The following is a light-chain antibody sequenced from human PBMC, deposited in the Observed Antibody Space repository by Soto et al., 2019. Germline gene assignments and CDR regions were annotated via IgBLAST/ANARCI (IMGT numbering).Light chain of an antibody. Sequence: EIVLTQSPGTLSLSPGERATLSCRASQSVSSSYLAWYQQKPGQAPRLLIYGASSRATGIPDRFSDSGSGTDFTLTISRLEPEDFAVYSCQQYGSSPSITFGQGTRLEIK. CDR1: QSVSSSY. CDR2: GAS. J-gene: IGKJ5*01. CDR3: QQYGSSPSIT. V-gene: IGKV3-20*01.